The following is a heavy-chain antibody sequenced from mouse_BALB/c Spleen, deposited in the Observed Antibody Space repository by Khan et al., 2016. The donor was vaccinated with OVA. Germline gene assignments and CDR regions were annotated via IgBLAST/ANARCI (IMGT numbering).Heavy chain of an antibody. D-gene: IGHD2-14*01. J-gene: IGHJ3*01. Sequence: EVQLQESGPSLVKPSQTLSLTCSVSGDSITSGYWCWIRQFPGHNLEYMGYIIYTGSTYYNPSLNSRISITRHTSKNQYSLQLNSVSTEDTATYSCARSTYRFAFVYWGQGTLVTVSA. CDR1: GDSITSGY. CDR3: ARSTYRFAFVY. V-gene: IGHV3-8*02. CDR2: IIYTGST.